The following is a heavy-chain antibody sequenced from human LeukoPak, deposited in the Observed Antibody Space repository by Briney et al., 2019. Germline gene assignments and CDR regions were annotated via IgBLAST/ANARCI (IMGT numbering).Heavy chain of an antibody. CDR2: INPNSGGT. Sequence: ASVKVSCKASGYTFTGYYMHWVRQAPGQGLEWMGGINPNSGGTNYAQKLQGRVTMTTGTSTSTAYMELRSLRSDDTAVYYCARVRSVIAVAGTNDYWGQGTLVTVSS. V-gene: IGHV1-2*02. CDR3: ARVRSVIAVAGTNDY. CDR1: GYTFTGYY. J-gene: IGHJ4*02. D-gene: IGHD6-19*01.